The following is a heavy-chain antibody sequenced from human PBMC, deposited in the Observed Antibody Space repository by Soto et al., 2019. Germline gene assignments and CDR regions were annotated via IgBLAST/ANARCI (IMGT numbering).Heavy chain of an antibody. V-gene: IGHV4-59*01. CDR3: ARMNQLAPKRNAFDI. D-gene: IGHD1-1*01. Sequence: PSEPLSLRGTVSEGSIVSYFWPWIRQSPVKGLQWIGYIHDSGSAKYNHSLKTRVTMSVDTSKTQFSLSLTSVTAADTAVYYCARMNQLAPKRNAFDIWGQGTIVTVTS. J-gene: IGHJ3*02. CDR1: EGSIVSYF. CDR2: IHDSGSA.